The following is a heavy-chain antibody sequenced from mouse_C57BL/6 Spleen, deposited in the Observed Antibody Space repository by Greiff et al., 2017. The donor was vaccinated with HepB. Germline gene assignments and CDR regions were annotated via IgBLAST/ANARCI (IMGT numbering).Heavy chain of an antibody. J-gene: IGHJ2*01. CDR2: IDPETGGT. D-gene: IGHD1-1*02. CDR3: WWYFDY. Sequence: VKLVESGAELVRPGASVTLSCKASGYTFTDYEMHWVKQTPVHGLEWIGAIDPETGGTAYNQKFKGKAILTADKSSSTAYMELRSLTSEDSAVYYCWWYFDYWGQGTTLTVSS. CDR1: GYTFTDYE. V-gene: IGHV1-15*01.